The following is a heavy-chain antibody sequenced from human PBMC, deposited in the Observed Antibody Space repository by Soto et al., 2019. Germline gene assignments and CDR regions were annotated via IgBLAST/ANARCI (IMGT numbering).Heavy chain of an antibody. V-gene: IGHV1-69*02. CDR1: GGTFSSYT. CDR3: ARNTEHHEGPGGLDY. J-gene: IGHJ4*02. D-gene: IGHD3-16*01. CDR2: IIPILGIA. Sequence: QVQLVQSGAEVKKPGSSVKVSCKASGGTFSSYTISWVRQAPGQGREWMGRIIPILGIANYAQRFQGRVTITADKSTSTAYMEMRSLRSEDTAVYYCARNTEHHEGPGGLDYWGQGTLVTVSS.